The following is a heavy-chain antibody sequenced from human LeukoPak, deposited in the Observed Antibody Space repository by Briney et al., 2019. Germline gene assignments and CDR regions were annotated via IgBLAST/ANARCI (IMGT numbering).Heavy chain of an antibody. J-gene: IGHJ2*01. V-gene: IGHV1-24*01. CDR3: ATVGDGDRYSGYFDL. D-gene: IGHD4-17*01. CDR2: FDPEDGET. Sequence: SVTVSCKVSGYTLTELSMHWVRQAPGKGLEWMGGFDPEDGETIYAQKFLGRVTMTEDTSTDTAYMELSSLRSEDTAVYYCATVGDGDRYSGYFDLWGRGTLVTVSS. CDR1: GYTLTELS.